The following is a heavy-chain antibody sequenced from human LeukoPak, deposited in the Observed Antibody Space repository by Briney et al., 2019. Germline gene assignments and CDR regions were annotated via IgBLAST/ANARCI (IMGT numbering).Heavy chain of an antibody. J-gene: IGHJ4*02. CDR2: ISGSGGST. V-gene: IGHV3-23*01. CDR1: GFTFSSYA. CDR3: AKDLMIVVVITYFDY. D-gene: IGHD3-22*01. Sequence: TGGSVRLSCAASGFTFSSYAMSWVRQAPGKGLEWVSAISGSGGSTYYADSVKGRFTISRDNSKNTLYLQMNSLRAEDTAVYYCAKDLMIVVVITYFDYWGQGTLVTVSS.